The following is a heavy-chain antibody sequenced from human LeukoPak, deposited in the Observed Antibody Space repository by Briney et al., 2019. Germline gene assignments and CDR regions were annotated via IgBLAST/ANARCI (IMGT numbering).Heavy chain of an antibody. CDR1: GFTFSSYE. CDR2: ISGSGGST. D-gene: IGHD1-26*01. Sequence: PGGSLRLSCAASGFTFSSYEMNWVRQAPGKGLEWVSGISGSGGSTYYAGSVKGRFTISRDNSKNTLYVQMNSLRAEDTALYYCAKGVGTNKGGYYFDYWGQGTPVTVSS. J-gene: IGHJ4*02. CDR3: AKGVGTNKGGYYFDY. V-gene: IGHV3-23*01.